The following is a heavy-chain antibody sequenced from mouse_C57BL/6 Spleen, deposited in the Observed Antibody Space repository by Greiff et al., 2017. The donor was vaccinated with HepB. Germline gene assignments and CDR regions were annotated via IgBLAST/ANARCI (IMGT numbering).Heavy chain of an antibody. D-gene: IGHD2-5*01. CDR1: GYAFSSYW. J-gene: IGHJ3*01. V-gene: IGHV1-80*01. CDR2: IYPGDGDT. Sequence: QVQLQQSGAELVKPGASVKISCKASGYAFSSYWMNWVKQRPGKGLEWIGQIYPGDGDTNYNGKFKGQATLTADKSSSTAYMQLSSLTSEDAAVYCCAREEYSNFPWFAYWGQGTLVTVSA. CDR3: AREEYSNFPWFAY.